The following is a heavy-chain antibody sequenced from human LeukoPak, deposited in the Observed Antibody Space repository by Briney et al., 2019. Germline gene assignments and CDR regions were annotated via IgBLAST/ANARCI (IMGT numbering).Heavy chain of an antibody. D-gene: IGHD3-3*01. CDR1: GGSFSGYY. J-gene: IGHJ4*02. V-gene: IGHV4-34*01. CDR3: ARVGLTYYDFWSGYRKPYYFDY. CDR2: INHSGST. Sequence: SETLSLTCAVYGGSFSGYYWSWIRQPPGKGLEWIGEINHSGSTNYNPSLKSRVTISVDTSKNQFSLKLSSVTAADTAVYYCARVGLTYYDFWSGYRKPYYFDYWGQGTLVTVSS.